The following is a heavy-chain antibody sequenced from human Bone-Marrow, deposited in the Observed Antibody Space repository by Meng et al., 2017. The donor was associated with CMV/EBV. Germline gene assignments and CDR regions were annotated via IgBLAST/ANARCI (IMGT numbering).Heavy chain of an antibody. D-gene: IGHD3-22*01. CDR1: GSISSYY. V-gene: IGHV4-59*01. Sequence: GSISSYYWSWIRQPPGKELEWIGYIYYSGSTNYNPSLKSRVTISVDTSKNQFSLKLSSVTAADTAVYYCARVMPYYYDSSGYYYFDYWGQGTLVTVSS. CDR2: IYYSGST. J-gene: IGHJ4*02. CDR3: ARVMPYYYDSSGYYYFDY.